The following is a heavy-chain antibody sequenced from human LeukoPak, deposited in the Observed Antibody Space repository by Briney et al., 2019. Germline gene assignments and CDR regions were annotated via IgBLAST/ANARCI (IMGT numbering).Heavy chain of an antibody. CDR1: GFTFSSYG. CDR2: IRYDGSNK. D-gene: IGHD3-22*01. CDR3: AKDSYDSSGPHPDY. V-gene: IGHV3-30*02. J-gene: IGHJ4*02. Sequence: GRSLRLSCAGSGFTFSSYGMHWVRQAPGKGLEWVAFIRYDGSNKYYADSVKGRFTISRDNSKNTLYLQMNSLRAEDTAVYYCAKDSYDSSGPHPDYWGQGTLVTVSS.